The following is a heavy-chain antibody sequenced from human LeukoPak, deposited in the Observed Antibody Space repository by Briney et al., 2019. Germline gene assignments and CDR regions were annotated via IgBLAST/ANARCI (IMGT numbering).Heavy chain of an antibody. CDR3: ARSAIAVAGYYFDY. CDR2: ISSSSRYI. D-gene: IGHD6-19*01. Sequence: PGGSLRLSCAASGFTFSRYSMNWVRQDRGKGMEWVSSISSSSRYIYYADSVKGRFTISRDNAKNSLYLQMNSLRAEDTAVYYCARSAIAVAGYYFDYWGQGTLVTVSS. J-gene: IGHJ4*02. CDR1: GFTFSRYS. V-gene: IGHV3-21*01.